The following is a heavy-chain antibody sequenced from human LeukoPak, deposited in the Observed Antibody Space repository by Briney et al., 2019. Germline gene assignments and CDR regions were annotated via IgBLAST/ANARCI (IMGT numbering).Heavy chain of an antibody. V-gene: IGHV3-74*01. CDR3: ARVLSYFGSGSYPAY. D-gene: IGHD3-10*01. Sequence: PGGSLRLSCAASGFTFTSYLMHWVRQVPGKGLVWIAHVSPDGGRTDYADSVKGRFTVSRDNTNHILYLQMNRLTADDTAVYYCARVLSYFGSGSYPAYWGQGTLVTVSS. J-gene: IGHJ4*02. CDR1: GFTFTSYL. CDR2: VSPDGGRT.